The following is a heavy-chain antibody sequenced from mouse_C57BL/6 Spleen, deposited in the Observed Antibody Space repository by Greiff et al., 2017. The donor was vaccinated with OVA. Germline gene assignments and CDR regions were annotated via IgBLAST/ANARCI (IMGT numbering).Heavy chain of an antibody. D-gene: IGHD4-1*01. CDR1: GFTFSSYA. CDR2: ISDGGSYT. V-gene: IGHV5-4*01. J-gene: IGHJ1*03. Sequence: EVQLVESGGGLVKPGGSLKLSCAASGFTFSSYAMSWVRQTPEKRLEWVATISDGGSYTYYPDNVKGRFTISRDNAKNNLYLQMSHLKSEDTAMYYCARDKDWDDWYCDVWGTGTTVTVSS. CDR3: ARDKDWDDWYCDV.